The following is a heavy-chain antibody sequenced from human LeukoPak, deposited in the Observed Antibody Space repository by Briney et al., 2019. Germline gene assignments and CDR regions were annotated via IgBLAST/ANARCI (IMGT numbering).Heavy chain of an antibody. J-gene: IGHJ6*02. D-gene: IGHD1-26*01. Sequence: PSETLSLTCAVRGGSFTGFYWIWIRQPPGKGLEWIGEINHSRRTSYNPSLKSRVTISVDTSKNQFSLKLTSVTAADTGVYYCAKSEWDSVGPYYSFGMDVWGQGTTVTVS. CDR3: AKSEWDSVGPYYSFGMDV. CDR2: INHSRRT. V-gene: IGHV4-34*01. CDR1: GGSFTGFY.